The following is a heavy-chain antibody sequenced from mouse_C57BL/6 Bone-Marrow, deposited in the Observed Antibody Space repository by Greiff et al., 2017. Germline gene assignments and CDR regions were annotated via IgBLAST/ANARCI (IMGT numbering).Heavy chain of an antibody. CDR2: IWGVGST. V-gene: IGHV2-6*01. J-gene: IGHJ3*01. CDR1: GFSLTSYG. Sequence: VKVVESGPGLVAPSQSLSITCTVSGFSLTSYGVDWVRQSPGKGLEWLGVIWGVGSTNYNSALNSRLSISKDKSKSQVFLKMNSLQTDDTSMYYCASPRLAYWGQGTLVTVSA. CDR3: ASPRLAY.